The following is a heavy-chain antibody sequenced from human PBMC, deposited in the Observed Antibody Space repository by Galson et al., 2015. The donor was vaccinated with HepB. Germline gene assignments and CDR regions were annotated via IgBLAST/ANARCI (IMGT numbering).Heavy chain of an antibody. CDR1: GGSVSSGSYY. Sequence: ETLSLTCSVSGGSVSSGSYYWNWIRQPPGKGLEWIGYIYYSGITNYNPSLKSRVTISLDTSNNQFSLKLSSLTAAGTAVYYCTTGGVWGQGTTVTVSS. CDR3: TTGGV. D-gene: IGHD3-16*01. V-gene: IGHV4-61*01. CDR2: IYYSGIT. J-gene: IGHJ6*02.